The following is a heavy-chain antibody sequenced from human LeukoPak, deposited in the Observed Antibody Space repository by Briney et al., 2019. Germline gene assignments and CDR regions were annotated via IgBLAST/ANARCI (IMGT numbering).Heavy chain of an antibody. V-gene: IGHV3-21*01. D-gene: IGHD4-17*01. CDR2: ISSSSSYI. J-gene: IGHJ3*02. CDR1: GFTFSSYS. Sequence: PGGSQRLSCAASGFTFSSYSMNWVRQAPGKGLEWVSSISSSSSYIYYADSVKGRFTISRDNAKNSLYLQMNSLRTEDTAVYYCTGTTMTTGPGEDAFDIWGQGTMVTVSS. CDR3: TGTTMTTGPGEDAFDI.